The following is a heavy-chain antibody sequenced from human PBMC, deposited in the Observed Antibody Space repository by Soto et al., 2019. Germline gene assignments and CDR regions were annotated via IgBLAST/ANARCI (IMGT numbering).Heavy chain of an antibody. Sequence: VHLVESGGGVVHPGGSLRLSCAASGFTFGNNGMHWVRRAPGKGLEWVSYISSSSSPIYYADSVKGRFTIARDNAKNSLYLQMNSLRDEDTAVYYCAREGYCSGTSCVEYWGQGTLVTVSS. D-gene: IGHD2-2*01. CDR2: ISSSSSPI. V-gene: IGHV3-48*02. CDR1: GFTFGNNG. CDR3: AREGYCSGTSCVEY. J-gene: IGHJ4*02.